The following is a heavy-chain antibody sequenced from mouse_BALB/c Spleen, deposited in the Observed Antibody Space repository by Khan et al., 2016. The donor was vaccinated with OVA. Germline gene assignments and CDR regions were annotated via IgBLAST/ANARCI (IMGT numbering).Heavy chain of an antibody. Sequence: VQLQQSGAELAKPGASVKMSCKASGYTFINYWIVWVKQRPGQGLEWIGYIYPDTGKTEYNQNFKNKATLNADKSSTTAYMKLSSLTYEDSAVYYCSRRGLGWDFDYWGQGTTLTVSS. CDR3: SRRGLGWDFDY. J-gene: IGHJ2*01. V-gene: IGHV1-7*01. CDR1: GYTFINYW. D-gene: IGHD1-1*02. CDR2: IYPDTGKT.